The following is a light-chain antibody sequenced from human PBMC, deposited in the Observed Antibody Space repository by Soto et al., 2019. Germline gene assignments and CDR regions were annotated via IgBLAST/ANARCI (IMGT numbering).Light chain of an antibody. CDR2: DAN. CDR1: SSNIGGNS. V-gene: IGLV1-51*01. Sequence: QSVLTQPPSVSAAPGQKVTISCSGSSSNIGGNSVSWYQQLPATAPKLLIYDANHLPSGITDRFSGSKSGTSATLAITGFHNADEAGYYCRSWDGSVSALVFGTGTKGTVL. CDR3: RSWDGSVSALV. J-gene: IGLJ1*01.